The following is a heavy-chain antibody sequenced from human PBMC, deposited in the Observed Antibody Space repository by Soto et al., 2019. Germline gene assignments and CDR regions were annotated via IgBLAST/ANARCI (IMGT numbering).Heavy chain of an antibody. D-gene: IGHD4-17*01. J-gene: IGHJ5*02. CDR2: ISAYNGNT. CDR1: GYTFTSYG. CDR3: ARHKGPYRDYDTADS. Sequence: ASVKVSCKASGYTFTSYGISWVRQAPGQGLEWMGWISAYNGNTNYAQKLQGRVTMTTDTSTSTAYMELRSLRSDDTAVYFCARHKGPYRDYDTADSWGPGTLVTVSS. V-gene: IGHV1-18*01.